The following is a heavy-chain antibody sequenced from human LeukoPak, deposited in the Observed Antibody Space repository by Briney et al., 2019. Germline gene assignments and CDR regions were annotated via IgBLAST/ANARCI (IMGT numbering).Heavy chain of an antibody. D-gene: IGHD6-13*01. J-gene: IGHJ4*02. V-gene: IGHV1-69*13. Sequence: ALVKVSCKASGGTFSSYAISWVRQAPGQGLEWMGGIIPIFGTANYAQKFQGRVTITADESTSTAYMELSSLRSEDTAVYYCAREAYSYYFDYWGQGTLVTVSS. CDR3: AREAYSYYFDY. CDR1: GGTFSSYA. CDR2: IIPIFGTA.